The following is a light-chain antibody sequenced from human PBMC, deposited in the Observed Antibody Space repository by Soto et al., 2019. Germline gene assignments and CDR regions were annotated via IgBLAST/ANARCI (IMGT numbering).Light chain of an antibody. J-gene: IGKJ1*01. V-gene: IGKV3-20*01. CDR1: QSVSNY. CDR3: HQYGGSPQT. CDR2: GAC. Sequence: EIVLTQSPGTLSLSPGERATLSCRASQSVSNYLAWYQRKPGQAPRLLIYGACIRANGIPDRFSGSGSGTDFTLAISRLEPEDFAVYYCHQYGGSPQTFGQGTKVEIK.